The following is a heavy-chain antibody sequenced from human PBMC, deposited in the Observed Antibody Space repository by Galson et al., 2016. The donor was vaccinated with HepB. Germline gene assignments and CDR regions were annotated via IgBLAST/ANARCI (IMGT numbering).Heavy chain of an antibody. Sequence: SLRLSCAAPGRSVKSMNWVRQTPGKGLEWVSVVYSDGITYYADSVKGRFTISSDSSKNTLYLQMNSLRAEDSAVYYCASRSGSYYLRFWGQGTVVTVSS. CDR3: ASRSGSYYLRF. V-gene: IGHV3-53*01. CDR2: VYSDGIT. CDR1: GRSVKS. D-gene: IGHD1-26*01. J-gene: IGHJ4*02.